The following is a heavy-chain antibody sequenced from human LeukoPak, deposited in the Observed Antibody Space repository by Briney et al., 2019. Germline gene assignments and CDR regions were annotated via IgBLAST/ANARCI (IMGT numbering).Heavy chain of an antibody. V-gene: IGHV3-21*01. D-gene: IGHD2-15*01. CDR2: ISRSSSYI. CDR3: LAIIVVVAATQFDF. J-gene: IGHJ4*02. Sequence: PGGSLRLSCAASGFTFSNYNMNWVRQAPGKGLEWVSSISRSSSYIYYADSVKGRFTISRDNAKNSLYLQMNSLRAEDTAVYYCLAIIVVVAATQFDFWGQGTLVTVSS. CDR1: GFTFSNYN.